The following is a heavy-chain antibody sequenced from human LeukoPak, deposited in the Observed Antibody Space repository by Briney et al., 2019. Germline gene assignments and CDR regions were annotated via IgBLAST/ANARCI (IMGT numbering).Heavy chain of an antibody. CDR3: ARDWDSGYAH. V-gene: IGHV4-31*02. D-gene: IGHD5-12*01. J-gene: IGHJ4*02. Sequence: SQTLSLTCTVSGGSISSDGYYWSWIRQHPGKGLEWIGYIHYTGSTSYNPSLKSRVIISLDTSKNHISLKLSSVTAADTAVYYCARDWDSGYAHWGQGTLVTVSS. CDR1: GGSISSDGYY. CDR2: IHYTGST.